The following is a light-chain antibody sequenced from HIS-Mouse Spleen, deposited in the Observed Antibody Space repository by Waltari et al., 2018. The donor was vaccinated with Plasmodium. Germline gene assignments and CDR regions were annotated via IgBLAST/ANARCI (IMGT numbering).Light chain of an antibody. J-gene: IGLJ3*02. Sequence: QSALTQPASVSGSPGQSITISCTGTRSDVGGYHYVSWYQQHPGKAPKLMIYDVSNRPSGVSNRFSGSKSGNTASLTISGLQAEDEADYYCSSYTSSSTRVFGGGTKLTVL. CDR1: RSDVGGYHY. CDR3: SSYTSSSTRV. V-gene: IGLV2-14*03. CDR2: DVS.